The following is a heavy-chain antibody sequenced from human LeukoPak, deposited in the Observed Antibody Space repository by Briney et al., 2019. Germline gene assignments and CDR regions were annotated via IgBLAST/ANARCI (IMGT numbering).Heavy chain of an antibody. J-gene: IGHJ4*02. CDR1: GGSISSYY. V-gene: IGHV4-59*01. CDR2: IYYSGST. Sequence: PSETLSLTCTVSGGSISSYYWSWIRQPPGKGLEWIGYIYYSGSTNYNPSLKSRVTISVDTSKNQFSLKLSSVTAADTAVYYCARGIVGATTLTFDYWGQGTLVTVSS. CDR3: ARGIVGATTLTFDY. D-gene: IGHD1-26*01.